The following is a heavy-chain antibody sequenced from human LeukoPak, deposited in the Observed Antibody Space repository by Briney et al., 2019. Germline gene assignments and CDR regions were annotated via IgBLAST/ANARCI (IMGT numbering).Heavy chain of an antibody. V-gene: IGHV4-39*01. D-gene: IGHD1-26*01. Sequence: PSETLSLTCTVSGGSISSGGYYWSWIRQPPGKGLEWIGTIYYTGNTYYNPSLKSRVTISIDTSKNQFSLKLSSVTAADTAVYYCARGSHTWEYWGQGTLVTVSS. J-gene: IGHJ4*02. CDR2: IYYTGNT. CDR3: ARGSHTWEY. CDR1: GGSISSGGYY.